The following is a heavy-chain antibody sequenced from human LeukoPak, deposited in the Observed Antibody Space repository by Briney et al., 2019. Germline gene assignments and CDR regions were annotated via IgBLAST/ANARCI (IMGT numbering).Heavy chain of an antibody. CDR3: ARGSKGYSYGKIFDY. Sequence: KPSETLSLTCTVSGGSISSYYWSWIRQPPGKGLEWIGEINHSGSTNYNPSLKSRVTISVDTSKNQFSLKLSSVTAADTAVYYCARGSKGYSYGKIFDYWGQGTLVTVSS. CDR2: INHSGST. CDR1: GGSISSYY. D-gene: IGHD5-18*01. J-gene: IGHJ4*02. V-gene: IGHV4-34*01.